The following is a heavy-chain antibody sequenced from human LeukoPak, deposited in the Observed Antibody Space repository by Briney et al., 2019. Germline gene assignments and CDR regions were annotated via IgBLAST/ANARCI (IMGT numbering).Heavy chain of an antibody. D-gene: IGHD6-19*01. Sequence: PSETLSLTCAVYGGSFSGYYWSWIRQPPGKGLEWIGEIYHSGSTNYNPSLKSRVTLSIDKSENQFSLRVKTVTAADTAVYYCARHTSGWYDNWGQGTLVTVSS. V-gene: IGHV4-34*01. J-gene: IGHJ4*02. CDR1: GGSFSGYY. CDR2: IYHSGST. CDR3: ARHTSGWYDN.